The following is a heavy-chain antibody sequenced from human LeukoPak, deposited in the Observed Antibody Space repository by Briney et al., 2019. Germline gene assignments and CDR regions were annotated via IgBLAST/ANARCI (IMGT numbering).Heavy chain of an antibody. CDR3: ARYCSSTSCSKGYDY. CDR2: VNPNSGGT. Sequence: ASVKVSCKASGYTFTGYYMHWVRQAPGQGLEWMGWVNPNSGGTNYAQKFQGRVTMTRDTSISTAYMELSRLRSDDTAMYYCARYCSSTSCSKGYDYWGQGTLVTVSS. D-gene: IGHD2-2*01. CDR1: GYTFTGYY. V-gene: IGHV1-2*02. J-gene: IGHJ4*02.